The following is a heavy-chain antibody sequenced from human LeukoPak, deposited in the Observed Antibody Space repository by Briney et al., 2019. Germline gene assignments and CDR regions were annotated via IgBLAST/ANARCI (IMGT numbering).Heavy chain of an antibody. D-gene: IGHD6-19*01. Sequence: SEALSLTCTVSGGSISPDYWGWIRQPPGKGRKWIAFVYYTGTTNFNPSLKSRFSISVDTSRNQLSLRLTSVTAADTAVYYCARLRRVTVATYNYYYLDLWGRGTLVTVSS. V-gene: IGHV4-59*01. CDR2: VYYTGTT. J-gene: IGHJ2*01. CDR3: ARLRRVTVATYNYYYLDL. CDR1: GGSISPDY.